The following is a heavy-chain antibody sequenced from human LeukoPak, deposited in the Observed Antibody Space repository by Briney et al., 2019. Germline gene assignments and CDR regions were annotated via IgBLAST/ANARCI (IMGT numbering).Heavy chain of an antibody. CDR3: ARGPVYYYMDV. Sequence: SETLSLTCTVSGGSISSSSYYWGWIRQPPGKGLEWIGYIYYSGSTNYNPSLKSRVTISVDTSKNQFSLKLSSVTAADTAVYYCARGPVYYYMDVWGKGTTVTISS. CDR1: GGSISSSSYY. J-gene: IGHJ6*03. CDR2: IYYSGST. V-gene: IGHV4-61*05.